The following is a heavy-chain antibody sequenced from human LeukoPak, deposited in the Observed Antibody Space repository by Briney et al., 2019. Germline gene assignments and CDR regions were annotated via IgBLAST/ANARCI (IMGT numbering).Heavy chain of an antibody. CDR1: GFTFSSYA. J-gene: IGHJ3*02. Sequence: PGGSLRLSCAASGFTFSSYAISWVRQAPGKGLEWVSAISGSGGSTYYADSVKGRFTISRDNSKNTLYLQMNSLRAEDTAVYYCARDGDDSYAFDIWGQGTMVTVSS. CDR2: ISGSGGST. V-gene: IGHV3-23*01. CDR3: ARDGDDSYAFDI. D-gene: IGHD5-24*01.